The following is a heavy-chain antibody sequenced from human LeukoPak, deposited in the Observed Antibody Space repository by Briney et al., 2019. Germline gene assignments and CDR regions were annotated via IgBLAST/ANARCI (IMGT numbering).Heavy chain of an antibody. D-gene: IGHD4-17*01. CDR1: GYTFTGYY. V-gene: IGHV1-2*06. Sequence: ASVKVSCKASGYTFTGYYMHWVRQAPGQGLEWMGRINPNSGGTNYAQKFQGRVTMTRNTSISTAYMELSSLRSEDTAVYYCASPIAVTTAFDYWGQGTLVTVSS. CDR2: INPNSGGT. CDR3: ASPIAVTTAFDY. J-gene: IGHJ4*02.